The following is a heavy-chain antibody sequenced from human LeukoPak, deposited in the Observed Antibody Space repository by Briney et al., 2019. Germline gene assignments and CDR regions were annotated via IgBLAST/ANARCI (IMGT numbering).Heavy chain of an antibody. CDR1: GFIFTNYA. CDR2: ISGSGGST. J-gene: IGHJ4*02. V-gene: IGHV3-23*01. CDR3: AKGGTMVRDTPFDY. Sequence: GGSLRLSCVASGFIFTNYAVIWVRQTPGKGLEWISSISGSGGSTYYAYSAQGRFTISRDNHKNTVDLQMNSLRVGDTAVYYCAKGGTMVRDTPFDYWGQGTLVTVSS. D-gene: IGHD3-10*01.